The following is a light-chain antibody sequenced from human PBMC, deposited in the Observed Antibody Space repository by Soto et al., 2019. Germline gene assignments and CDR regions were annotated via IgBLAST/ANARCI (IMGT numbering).Light chain of an antibody. Sequence: EILMTQSPATRSVSPGERATLSCRASQSITSNLAWYQQKPGQVPRLLIFATSTRATGIPARFSGSGSGTEFTLTISSLQSEDFAVYYCQQYANWPWTFGQGTKVDIK. CDR2: ATS. CDR3: QQYANWPWT. CDR1: QSITSN. V-gene: IGKV3-15*01. J-gene: IGKJ1*01.